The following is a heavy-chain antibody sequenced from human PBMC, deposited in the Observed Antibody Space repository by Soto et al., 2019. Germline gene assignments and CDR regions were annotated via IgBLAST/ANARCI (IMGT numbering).Heavy chain of an antibody. Sequence: SVKVSCKASGGTFSSYAISWVRQAPGQGLEWMGGIIPIFGTANYAQKFQGRVTITADKSTSTAYMELSSLRSEDTAVYYCAAQRHLGYSGYDYVDYWGQGTLVTVSS. V-gene: IGHV1-69*06. J-gene: IGHJ4*02. CDR3: AAQRHLGYSGYDYVDY. CDR1: GGTFSSYA. CDR2: IIPIFGTA. D-gene: IGHD5-12*01.